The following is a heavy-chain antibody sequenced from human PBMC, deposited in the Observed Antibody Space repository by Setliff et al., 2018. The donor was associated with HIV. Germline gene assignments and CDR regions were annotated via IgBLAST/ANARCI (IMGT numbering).Heavy chain of an antibody. D-gene: IGHD5-18*01. CDR2: VYMSGKT. CDR1: GVSIDKNY. Sequence: NPSETLSLTCTVSGVSIDKNYWIWVRRPPGKGLEWIGRVYMSGKTNYSPSLKSRVTMSADTSKNQVSLKLTSVTAADTAVYYCAKDAGVTGGLYRYYIDAWGNGTTVTV. J-gene: IGHJ6*03. CDR3: AKDAGVTGGLYRYYIDA. V-gene: IGHV4-4*07.